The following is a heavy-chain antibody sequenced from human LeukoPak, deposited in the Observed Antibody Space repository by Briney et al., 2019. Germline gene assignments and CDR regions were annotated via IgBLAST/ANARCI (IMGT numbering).Heavy chain of an antibody. D-gene: IGHD3-10*01. V-gene: IGHV4-4*07. CDR3: ARDGESPPDSSFDY. J-gene: IGHJ4*02. CDR1: RGSLSSYY. Sequence: TLSLTRTLSRGSLSSYYWSWIPQPVGTGLEWLGRIYTTGSTNYNPSLKRRVTMSVDTSKNQFSLKLSSVTAADTAVYYCARDGESPPDSSFDYWGQGTRVTVSS. CDR2: IYTTGST.